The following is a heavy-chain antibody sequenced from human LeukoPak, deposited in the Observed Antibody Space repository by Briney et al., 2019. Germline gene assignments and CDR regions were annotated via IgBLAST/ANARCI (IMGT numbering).Heavy chain of an antibody. Sequence: ASVKVSCKASGYIFANYGITWVRQAPGQGLEWMGWISAYNGNTNYAQKLQGRVTMTADTSTSTAYMELRSLRSDDTAVYFCARMYYYDSSGFYYFDYWGQGTLVTVYS. J-gene: IGHJ4*02. CDR1: GYIFANYG. CDR3: ARMYYYDSSGFYYFDY. D-gene: IGHD3-22*01. CDR2: ISAYNGNT. V-gene: IGHV1-18*01.